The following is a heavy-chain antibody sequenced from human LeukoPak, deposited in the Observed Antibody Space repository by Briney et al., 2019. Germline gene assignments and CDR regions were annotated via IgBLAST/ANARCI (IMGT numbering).Heavy chain of an antibody. D-gene: IGHD6-13*01. CDR2: ISYDGSNK. J-gene: IGHJ4*02. CDR1: GFTFSSYG. CDR3: AREFLLPRSAAAGHGFDY. Sequence: GGSLRLSCAASGFTFSSYGMHWVRQAPGKGLEWVAVISYDGSNKYYADSVRGRFTISRDNSKNTLYLQMNSLRAEDTAVYYCAREFLLPRSAAAGHGFDYWGQGTLVTVSS. V-gene: IGHV3-30*03.